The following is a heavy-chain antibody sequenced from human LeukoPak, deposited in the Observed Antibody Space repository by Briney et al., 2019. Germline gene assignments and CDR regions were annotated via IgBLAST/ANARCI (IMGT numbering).Heavy chain of an antibody. CDR1: GYTLTELS. CDR2: FDPEDGKT. CDR3: ARSLVTAPINWYFDL. V-gene: IGHV1-24*01. Sequence: ASVKVSCKVSGYTLTELSMHWVRQAPGEGLEWMGGFDPEDGKTIYAQKFQGRVTMTEDTSTDTAYMELRSLRSEDTAVYYCARSLVTAPINWYFDLWGRGTLVTVSS. D-gene: IGHD2-21*02. J-gene: IGHJ2*01.